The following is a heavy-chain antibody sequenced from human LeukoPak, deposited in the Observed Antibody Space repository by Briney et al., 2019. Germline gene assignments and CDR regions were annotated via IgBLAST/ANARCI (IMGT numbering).Heavy chain of an antibody. CDR3: ARGHRGVTMIVVVPERFEY. Sequence: PSETLSLTCAAYGGSFSGCYWSWIRQPPGKGLEWIGEINHSGSTNYNPSLKSRVTISADTSKNQFSLKLSSVTAADTAVYYCARGHRGVTMIVVVPERFEYWGQGTLVTVSS. J-gene: IGHJ4*02. CDR1: GGSFSGCY. D-gene: IGHD3-22*01. CDR2: INHSGST. V-gene: IGHV4-34*01.